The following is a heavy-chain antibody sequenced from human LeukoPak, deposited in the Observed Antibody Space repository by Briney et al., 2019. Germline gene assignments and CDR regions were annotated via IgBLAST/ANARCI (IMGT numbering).Heavy chain of an antibody. CDR1: GFTFSSYA. CDR3: AKDRQYYYGSGSYRFGAFDI. J-gene: IGHJ3*02. D-gene: IGHD3-10*01. V-gene: IGHV3-23*01. CDR2: ISGSGGST. Sequence: GGSLRLSCAASGFTFSSYAMSWVRQAPGKGLEWVSAISGSGGSTYYADSVKGRFTISRDNSKNTLYLQMNSLGAEDTAVYYCAKDRQYYYGSGSYRFGAFDIWGQGTMVTVSS.